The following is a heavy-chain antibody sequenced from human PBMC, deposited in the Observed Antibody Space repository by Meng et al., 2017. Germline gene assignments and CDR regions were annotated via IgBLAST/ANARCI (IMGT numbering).Heavy chain of an antibody. Sequence: QGQRIQPGPEVKKPGASVKVSGKASGYTFAAYWIQWVRQAPGQGLEWMGRIDPKSDNTHYAQKFQGRVTMTRDTSISTAYMELSGLRSDDTAVYYCARDEDISAAGYLLGDFWGQGTLVTVSS. J-gene: IGHJ4*02. V-gene: IGHV1-2*06. CDR3: ARDEDISAAGYLLGDF. D-gene: IGHD6-13*01. CDR2: IDPKSDNT. CDR1: GYTFAAYW.